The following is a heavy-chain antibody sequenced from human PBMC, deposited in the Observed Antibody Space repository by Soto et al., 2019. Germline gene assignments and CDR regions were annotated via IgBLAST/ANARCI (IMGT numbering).Heavy chain of an antibody. CDR1: GGSFSGYD. Sequence: PSETLSLTSAVYGGSFSGYDWSWIRQPPGKGLEWIGEINHSGSTNYNPSLKSRVTISVDTSKNQFSLKLSSVTAADTAVYYCARGASYIAAAGTDLDYWGQGTLVTVS. V-gene: IGHV4-34*01. D-gene: IGHD6-13*01. CDR2: INHSGST. CDR3: ARGASYIAAAGTDLDY. J-gene: IGHJ4*02.